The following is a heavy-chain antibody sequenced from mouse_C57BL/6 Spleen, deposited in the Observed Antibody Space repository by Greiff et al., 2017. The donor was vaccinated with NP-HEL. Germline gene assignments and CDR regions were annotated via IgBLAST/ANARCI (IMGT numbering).Heavy chain of an antibody. CDR2: IDPSDSYT. Sequence: QVQLQQPGAELVRPGPSVKLSCKASGYTFTSYWMHWVKQRPGQGLEWIGVIDPSDSYTNYNQKFKGKATLTVDTSSSTAYMQLSSLTSEDSAVYYCARKESNLFDYWGQGTTLTVSS. CDR3: ARKESNLFDY. V-gene: IGHV1-59*01. D-gene: IGHD2-5*01. J-gene: IGHJ2*01. CDR1: GYTFTSYW.